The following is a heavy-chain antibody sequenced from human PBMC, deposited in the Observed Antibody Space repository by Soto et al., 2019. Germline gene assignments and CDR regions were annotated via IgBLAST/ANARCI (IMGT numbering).Heavy chain of an antibody. CDR2: ISAYNGNT. V-gene: IGHV1-18*04. Sequence: ASVKVSCKASGYTFTSYGISWVRQAPGQGLEWMGWISAYNGNTNYAQKLQGRVTMTTDTSTSTAYMELRSLRSDDTAVYYCARDQVTEDRYYYGMDVWGQGTTVTVSS. CDR1: GYTFTSYG. D-gene: IGHD2-21*02. J-gene: IGHJ6*02. CDR3: ARDQVTEDRYYYGMDV.